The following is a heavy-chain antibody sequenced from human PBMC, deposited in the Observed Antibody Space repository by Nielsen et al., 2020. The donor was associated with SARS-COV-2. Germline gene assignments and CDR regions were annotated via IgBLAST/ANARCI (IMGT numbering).Heavy chain of an antibody. J-gene: IGHJ4*02. Sequence: SETLSLTCVVSGGSISNFYWSWIRQPPGKGLEWIGSLYYRGNTYYNPSLKSRVAISADTSKNQFSLRLTSVTASDTAVYYCARHRRGGDFYYWGQGTLVIASS. V-gene: IGHV4-59*05. CDR3: ARHRRGGDFYY. CDR1: GGSISNFY. CDR2: LYYRGNT. D-gene: IGHD4-17*01.